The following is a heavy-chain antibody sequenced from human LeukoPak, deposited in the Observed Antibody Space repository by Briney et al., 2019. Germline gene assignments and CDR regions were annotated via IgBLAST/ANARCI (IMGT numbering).Heavy chain of an antibody. V-gene: IGHV1-8*02. CDR3: TRGWGSGTYYNPYFDY. Sequence: ASVKVSCKASGYTFTDYFLHWVRQAPGQGLEWMAWMNPNSGNTAYAQKFQGRITVTRNTSISTAYLDLSSLRSEDTAVYYCTRGWGSGTYYNPYFDYWGQGTLVTVSS. D-gene: IGHD3-10*01. CDR2: MNPNSGNT. J-gene: IGHJ4*02. CDR1: GYTFTDYF.